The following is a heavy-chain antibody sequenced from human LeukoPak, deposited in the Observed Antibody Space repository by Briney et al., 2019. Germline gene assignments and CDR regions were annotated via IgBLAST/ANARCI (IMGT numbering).Heavy chain of an antibody. V-gene: IGHV3-49*04. J-gene: IGHJ4*02. CDR2: IRSKPSGATT. CDR3: TRVLPGRTFDS. CDR1: GFTFCDYP. Sequence: PGGSLRLSCTASGFTFCDYPMSWVRQAPGKGLECVGFIRSKPSGATTEYATSVKGRFTISRDDTQSIAYLQMNSLITEDTAVYYCTRVLPGRTFDSWGQGTLVTVSS.